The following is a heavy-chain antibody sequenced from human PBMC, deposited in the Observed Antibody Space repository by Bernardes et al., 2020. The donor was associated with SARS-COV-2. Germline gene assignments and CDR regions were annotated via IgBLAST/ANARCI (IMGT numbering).Heavy chain of an antibody. CDR2: IYSGGST. D-gene: IGHD2-2*02. Sequence: RLSCAASEFTVSSNYLSWVRQAPGTGLEWVSVIYSGGSTYYADSVKGRFTISRDNSKNTLYLQMNSLRAEDTAVYYCARDRGKVPVVIRFYYYGMDVWGQGTTVTVSS. J-gene: IGHJ6*02. V-gene: IGHV3-66*01. CDR3: ARDRGKVPVVIRFYYYGMDV. CDR1: EFTVSSNY.